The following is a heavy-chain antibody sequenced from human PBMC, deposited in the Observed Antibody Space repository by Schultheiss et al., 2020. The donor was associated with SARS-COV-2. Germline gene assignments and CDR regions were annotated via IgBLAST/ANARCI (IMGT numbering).Heavy chain of an antibody. Sequence: GGSLRLSCAASGFTFSDYYMSWIRQAPGKGLEWVSYISSSSSTIYYADSVKGRFTISRDNAKNSLYLQMNSLRAEDTAVYYCARDGGQYSSGWLRGLRGDYYYGMDVWGQGTTVTVSS. CDR2: ISSSSSTI. D-gene: IGHD6-19*01. J-gene: IGHJ6*02. CDR3: ARDGGQYSSGWLRGLRGDYYYGMDV. V-gene: IGHV3-11*04. CDR1: GFTFSDYY.